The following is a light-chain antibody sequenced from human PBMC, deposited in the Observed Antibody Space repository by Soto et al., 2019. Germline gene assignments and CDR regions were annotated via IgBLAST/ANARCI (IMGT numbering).Light chain of an antibody. J-gene: IGLJ1*01. Sequence: QSVLNHPPSASGSPGQSVSISCTGTGSDVGTYNFVSWYQQHPGKAPKLLIYEVTKRPSGVPDRFSGSKSGNTASLTVSGLQAEDEAEYFCSSYTGDRHFYVFGTGNKVTVL. CDR2: EVT. CDR1: GSDVGTYNF. V-gene: IGLV2-8*01. CDR3: SSYTGDRHFYV.